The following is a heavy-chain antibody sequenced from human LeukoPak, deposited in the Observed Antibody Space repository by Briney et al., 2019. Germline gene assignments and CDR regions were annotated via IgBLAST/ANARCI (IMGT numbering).Heavy chain of an antibody. Sequence: GGSLRLSCATSGFTFSSYAMSWVRQAPGKGLEWVSAISGSGGSTYYADSVKGRFTISRDNSKNTLYLQMNSLRAEDTAVYYCAKDPSPRGYSYGYFDYWGQGTLVTVSS. V-gene: IGHV3-23*01. CDR1: GFTFSSYA. D-gene: IGHD5-18*01. J-gene: IGHJ4*02. CDR2: ISGSGGST. CDR3: AKDPSPRGYSYGYFDY.